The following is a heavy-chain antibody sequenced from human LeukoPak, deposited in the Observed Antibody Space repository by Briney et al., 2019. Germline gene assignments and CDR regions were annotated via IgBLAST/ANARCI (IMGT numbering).Heavy chain of an antibody. CDR1: GFTFSSYW. J-gene: IGHJ4*02. D-gene: IGHD6-13*01. CDR3: ARVAAAGKGFDH. CDR2: INSDGSST. Sequence: GGSLRLSCAASGFTFSSYWMHWVRQAPGKGLVWVSRINSDGSSTSYADSVKGRFTISRDNAKNSLYLQMNSLRAGDTAVYYCARVAAAGKGFDHWGQGTLVTVSS. V-gene: IGHV3-74*01.